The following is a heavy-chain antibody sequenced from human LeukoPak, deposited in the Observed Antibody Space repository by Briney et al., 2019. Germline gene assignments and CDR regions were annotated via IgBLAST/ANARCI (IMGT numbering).Heavy chain of an antibody. V-gene: IGHV1-18*01. CDR2: ISAYNGNT. J-gene: IGHJ3*02. CDR3: ARIRNYHLQEAVDI. CDR1: GYTFTSYG. D-gene: IGHD4-4*01. Sequence: GASVKVSCKASGYTFTSYGISWVRQAPGQGLEWMGWISAYNGNTNYAQKLQGRVTMTTDTSTSTAYMELRSLRSDDTAMYYCARIRNYHLQEAVDIWGQGTMVTVSS.